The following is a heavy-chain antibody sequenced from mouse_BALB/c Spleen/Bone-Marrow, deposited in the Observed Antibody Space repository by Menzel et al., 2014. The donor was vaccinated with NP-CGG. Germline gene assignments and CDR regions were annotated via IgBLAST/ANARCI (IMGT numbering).Heavy chain of an antibody. J-gene: IGHJ4*01. CDR3: ARPRQLGLAFYAMDY. Sequence: VQLQQSGPELVRPGVSVKISCKGSGYTFTDYAMHWVKQSHAKSLEWIGVISTYSGNTSYNQKFKGKATMTVDKSSSTAYMELARLTSEDSAIYYCARPRQLGLAFYAMDYWGQGTSVTVSS. CDR1: GYTFTDYA. D-gene: IGHD3-2*01. CDR2: ISTYSGNT. V-gene: IGHV1-67*01.